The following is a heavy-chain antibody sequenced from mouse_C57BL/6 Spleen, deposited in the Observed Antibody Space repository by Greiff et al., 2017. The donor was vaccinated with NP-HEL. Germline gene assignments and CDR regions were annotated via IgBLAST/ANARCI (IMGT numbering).Heavy chain of an antibody. D-gene: IGHD1-1*01. CDR3: ARTDYYGTSYAMDY. V-gene: IGHV1-82*01. CDR1: GYAFSSSW. Sequence: VKLVESGPELVKPGASVKISCKASGYAFSSSWMNWVKQRPGKGLEWIGRIYPGDGDTNYNGKFKGKATLTADKSSSTAYMQLSSLTSEDSAVYFCARTDYYGTSYAMDYWGQGTSVTVSS. CDR2: IYPGDGDT. J-gene: IGHJ4*01.